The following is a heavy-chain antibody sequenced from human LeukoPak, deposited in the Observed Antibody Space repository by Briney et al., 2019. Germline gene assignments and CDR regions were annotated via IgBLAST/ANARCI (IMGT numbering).Heavy chain of an antibody. CDR3: AKDLAGCSDS. CDR2: ITGSGGNT. D-gene: IGHD2-8*01. CDR1: GFTFSSFP. V-gene: IGHV3-23*01. Sequence: GGSLRLSCAASGFTFSSFPMTWVRLAPGKGLEWVSTITGSGGNTYYAESVKGRFTISRDNSKNTLYLQMNSLRGEDTALYYCAKDLAGCSDSWGQGTLVTVSS. J-gene: IGHJ4*02.